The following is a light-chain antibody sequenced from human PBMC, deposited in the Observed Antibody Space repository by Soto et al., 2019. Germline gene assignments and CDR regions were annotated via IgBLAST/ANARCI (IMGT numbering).Light chain of an antibody. Sequence: QSDLNRPASASRSPGESVSITCNGTSSDVGGYNYVSWYQQHPGKAPKLMIYEVSKRPSGVPDRFSGSKAGNTASLTVSGLQAEDEADYYCSSYAGSNNYVFGTGTKVTVL. J-gene: IGLJ1*01. CDR3: SSYAGSNNYV. CDR1: SSDVGGYNY. V-gene: IGLV2-8*02. CDR2: EVS.